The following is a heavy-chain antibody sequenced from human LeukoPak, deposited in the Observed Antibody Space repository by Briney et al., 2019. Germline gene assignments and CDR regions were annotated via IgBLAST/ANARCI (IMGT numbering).Heavy chain of an antibody. D-gene: IGHD4-17*01. J-gene: IGHJ4*02. CDR1: GGTFSRYY. V-gene: IGHV4-34*01. CDR3: ASLIHDYDDTMRDY. Sequence: PSGTLSLTCAVYGGTFSRYYWSWIRQPPGKGLEWIGEINDSGGTDYNPSLKSRVTISVDTSKNQFSLKLSSVTAADTAVYYCASLIHDYDDTMRDYWGQGTLVTVS. CDR2: INDSGGT.